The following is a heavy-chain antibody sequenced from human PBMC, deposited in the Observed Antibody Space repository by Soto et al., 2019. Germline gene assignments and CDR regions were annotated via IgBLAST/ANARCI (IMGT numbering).Heavy chain of an antibody. V-gene: IGHV3-23*01. CDR3: AKSRRGIAARPRGMDV. J-gene: IGHJ6*02. D-gene: IGHD6-6*01. CDR2: ISGSGGST. Sequence: PGGSLRLSCAASGFTFSSYAMSWVRQAPGKGLEWVSAISGSGGSTYYADSVKGRFAISRDNSKNTLYLQMNSLRAEDTAVYYCAKSRRGIAARPRGMDVWGQGTTVTVSS. CDR1: GFTFSSYA.